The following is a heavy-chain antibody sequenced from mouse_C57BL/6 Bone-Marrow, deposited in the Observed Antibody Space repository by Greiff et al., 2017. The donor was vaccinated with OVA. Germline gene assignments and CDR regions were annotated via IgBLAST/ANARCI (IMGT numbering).Heavy chain of an antibody. CDR1: GFTFSNYW. V-gene: IGHV6-3*01. CDR2: IRLKSDNYAT. CDR3: TGFVPWFAY. Sequence: EVQLVESGGGLVQPGGSMKLSCVASGFTFSNYWMNWVRQSPEKGLEWVAQIRLKSDNYATHYAESVKGRFTISRDDSKSSVSLQMNNLRAEDTGIYYCTGFVPWFAYWGQGTLVTVSA. J-gene: IGHJ3*01.